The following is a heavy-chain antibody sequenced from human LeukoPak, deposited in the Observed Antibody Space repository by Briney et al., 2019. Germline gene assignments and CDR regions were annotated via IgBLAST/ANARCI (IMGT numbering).Heavy chain of an antibody. J-gene: IGHJ4*02. CDR1: GFTFSSYW. CDR2: IKQDGSEK. D-gene: IGHD6-25*01. CDR3: ARDGAADFDY. V-gene: IGHV3-7*01. Sequence: GGSLRLSCAASGFTFSSYWMSWVRQAPGKGLEWVANIKQDGSEKYYVDSVKGRFTISRDNAKNSLYLQMNSLRAEVTALSYCARDGAADFDYWGQGTLVTVSS.